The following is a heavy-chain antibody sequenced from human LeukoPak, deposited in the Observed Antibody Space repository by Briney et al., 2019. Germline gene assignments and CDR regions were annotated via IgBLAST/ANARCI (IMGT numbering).Heavy chain of an antibody. CDR1: GGSISTYY. CDR2: VYYSGNT. CDR3: ARGRDFWSGYSFDY. D-gene: IGHD3-3*01. V-gene: IGHV4-59*01. Sequence: LETLSLTCNVSGGSISTYYWSWVRQPPGKGLEWLGYVYYSGNTEYNPSLKSRVIISIDTSKIQFSLQLRSMTTADTAVYYCARGRDFWSGYSFDYWGQGILVTVSS. J-gene: IGHJ4*02.